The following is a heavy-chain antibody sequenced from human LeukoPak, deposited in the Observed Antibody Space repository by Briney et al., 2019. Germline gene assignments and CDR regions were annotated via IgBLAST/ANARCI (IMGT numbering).Heavy chain of an antibody. J-gene: IGHJ4*02. CDR1: GGSISSGGYY. V-gene: IGHV4-31*03. CDR2: IYYSGST. Sequence: SETLSLTCTVSGGSISSGGYYWSWIRQHPGKGLEWIGYIYYSGSTYYNPSLKSRVTISVDTSKNQFSLKLSSVTAADTAVYYCARGPPPYGSGSYFDYWGQGTLVTVSS. D-gene: IGHD3-10*01. CDR3: ARGPPPYGSGSYFDY.